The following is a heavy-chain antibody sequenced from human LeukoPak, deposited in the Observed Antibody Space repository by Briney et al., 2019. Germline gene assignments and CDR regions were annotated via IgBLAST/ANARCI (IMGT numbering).Heavy chain of an antibody. CDR1: GGSISNYY. V-gene: IGHV4-59*01. D-gene: IGHD3-22*01. J-gene: IGHJ4*02. Sequence: SETLSLTCTVSGGSISNYYWSWIRQPPGKGLEYIGYIYYSGSTDYNPSLKSRVTISVDTSKNQFSLKLSSVGAADTAVYYCARHYYDTSGYYIFDSWGQGTLVTVSS. CDR2: IYYSGST. CDR3: ARHYYDTSGYYIFDS.